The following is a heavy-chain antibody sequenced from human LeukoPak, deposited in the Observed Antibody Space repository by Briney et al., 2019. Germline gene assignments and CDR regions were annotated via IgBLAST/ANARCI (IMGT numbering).Heavy chain of an antibody. J-gene: IGHJ4*02. D-gene: IGHD6-19*01. CDR1: GFTFSSYG. Sequence: GGSLRLSCAASGFTFSSYGMHWVRQAPGKGLEWVAVIWYDGSNKNYVDSVKGRFTISRDNSKNTLYLQMNSLRAEDTAVYYCARLGIAVAGNFDYWGQGTLVTGSS. CDR2: IWYDGSNK. CDR3: ARLGIAVAGNFDY. V-gene: IGHV3-33*01.